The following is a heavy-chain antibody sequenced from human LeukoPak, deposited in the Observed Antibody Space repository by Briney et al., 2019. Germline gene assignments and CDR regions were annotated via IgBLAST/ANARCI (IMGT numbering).Heavy chain of an antibody. CDR1: GFTFRSYW. Sequence: PGGSLRLSCAGSGFTFRSYWMNWVRQAPGKGLEWVANINQDGSEKYCVESVKGRFAISRDNAKNSLYLQMNSLRAEDTAVYYCAKEEDYYGSRRFTDVWGQGTTVTVSS. J-gene: IGHJ6*02. V-gene: IGHV3-7*03. CDR2: INQDGSEK. D-gene: IGHD3-10*01. CDR3: AKEEDYYGSRRFTDV.